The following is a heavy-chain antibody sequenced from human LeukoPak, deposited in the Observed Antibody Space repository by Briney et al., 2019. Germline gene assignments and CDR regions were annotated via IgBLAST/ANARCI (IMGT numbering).Heavy chain of an antibody. CDR3: AGSIASSGPYYFDY. Sequence: GESLKISCKGSGYRFNAYWIAWVRQMPGKGLEWMGIIYPDDSDTRYSPSFQGQVTISADKSVRTAYLQWSSLKASDTAMYYCAGSIASSGPYYFDYWGQGTLVTVSS. V-gene: IGHV5-51*01. CDR1: GYRFNAYW. J-gene: IGHJ4*02. D-gene: IGHD6-13*01. CDR2: IYPDDSDT.